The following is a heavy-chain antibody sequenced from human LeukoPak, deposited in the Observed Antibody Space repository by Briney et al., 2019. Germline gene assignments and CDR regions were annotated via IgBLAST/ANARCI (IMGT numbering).Heavy chain of an antibody. CDR2: INYSGST. Sequence: SQTLSLTCTVSGGSISSGDYYWSWIRQPPGKGLEWIGYINYSGSTYYNPSLKSRVTISVDTSKNQFSLKLSSVTAADTAVYYCATKIYYYDSSGCYHDAFDIWGQGTMVTVSS. CDR3: ATKIYYYDSSGCYHDAFDI. D-gene: IGHD3-22*01. CDR1: GGSISSGDYY. V-gene: IGHV4-30-4*01. J-gene: IGHJ3*02.